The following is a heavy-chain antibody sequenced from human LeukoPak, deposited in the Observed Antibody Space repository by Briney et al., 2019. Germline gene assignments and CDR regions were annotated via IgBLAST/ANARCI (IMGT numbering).Heavy chain of an antibody. D-gene: IGHD4-17*01. V-gene: IGHV3-74*01. J-gene: IGHJ4*02. CDR1: GGSISSGDYY. CDR3: ARQHPLTVASDY. CDR2: INSDGSST. Sequence: YPSETLSLTCTVSGGSISSGDYYWSWVRQAPGKGLVWVSRINSDGSSTSYADSVKGRFTISRDNAKNTLYLQMNSLRAEDTAVYYCARQHPLTVASDYWGQGTLVTVSS.